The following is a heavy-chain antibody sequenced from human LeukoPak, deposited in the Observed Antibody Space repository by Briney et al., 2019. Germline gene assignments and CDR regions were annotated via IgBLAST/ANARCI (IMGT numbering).Heavy chain of an antibody. CDR3: ARRTSPYYYDSSGLSDDAFDI. J-gene: IGHJ3*02. Sequence: SETLSLTCTVSGGSISSSSYYWGWIRQPPGKGLEWIGSIYYSGSTYHNPSLKSRVTISVDTSKNQFSLKLSSVTAADTAVYYCARRTSPYYYDSSGLSDDAFDIWGQGTMVTVSS. D-gene: IGHD3-22*01. CDR2: IYYSGST. CDR1: GGSISSSSYY. V-gene: IGHV4-39*01.